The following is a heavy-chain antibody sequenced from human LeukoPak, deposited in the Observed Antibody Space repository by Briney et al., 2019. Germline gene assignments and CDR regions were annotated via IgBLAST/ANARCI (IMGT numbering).Heavy chain of an antibody. CDR2: IYHSGST. CDR1: GYSISSGYY. CDR3: ARVSNYGAYNYYYMDV. J-gene: IGHJ6*03. V-gene: IGHV4-38-2*01. D-gene: IGHD4-11*01. Sequence: PSETLSLTCAVSGYSISSGYYWGWIRQPPGKGLEWIGSIYHSGSTYYNPSLKSRVTMSVDTSKNQFSLNLSSVTAADTAVYYCARVSNYGAYNYYYMDVWGKGTTVTVSS.